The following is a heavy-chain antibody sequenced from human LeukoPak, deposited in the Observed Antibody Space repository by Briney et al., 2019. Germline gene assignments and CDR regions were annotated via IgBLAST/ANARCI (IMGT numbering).Heavy chain of an antibody. CDR3: ARDLGVTRHWGYFDY. V-gene: IGHV3-30*02. J-gene: IGHJ4*02. CDR1: GFTFSSYG. D-gene: IGHD2-21*02. CDR2: IRYDGSNK. Sequence: GGSLRLSCAASGFTFSSYGMHWVRQAPGKGLEWVAFIRYDGSNKYYADSVKGRFTISRDNSKNTLYLQLNSLRAEDTAVYYCARDLGVTRHWGYFDYWGQGTLVTVSS.